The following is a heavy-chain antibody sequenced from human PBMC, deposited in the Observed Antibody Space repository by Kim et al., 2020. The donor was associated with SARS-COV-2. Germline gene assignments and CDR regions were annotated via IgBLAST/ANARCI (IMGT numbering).Heavy chain of an antibody. D-gene: IGHD3-10*01. Sequence: ASVKVSCKASGYTFTSYGINWVRQAPGQGLEWMGWISAYNGNTNYAQKLQGRVTMTTDTSTSTAYMELRSLRSDDTAVYYCARDYIGITHVWFDPWGQGTLVTVSS. CDR2: ISAYNGNT. CDR3: ARDYIGITHVWFDP. V-gene: IGHV1-18*01. J-gene: IGHJ5*02. CDR1: GYTFTSYG.